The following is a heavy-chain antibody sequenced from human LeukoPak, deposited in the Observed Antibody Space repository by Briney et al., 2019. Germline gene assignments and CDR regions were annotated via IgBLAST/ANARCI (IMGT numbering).Heavy chain of an antibody. CDR2: ISSSSSTI. Sequence: PGGSLRLSCAASRFTISSSYMNWVRQAPGKGLEWVSYISSSSSTIYYADSVKGRFTISRDNAKNSLYLQMNSLRAEDTAVYYCARDPHIVGATALPNYFDYWGQGTLVTVSS. D-gene: IGHD1-26*01. CDR3: ARDPHIVGATALPNYFDY. CDR1: RFTISSSY. V-gene: IGHV3-48*01. J-gene: IGHJ4*02.